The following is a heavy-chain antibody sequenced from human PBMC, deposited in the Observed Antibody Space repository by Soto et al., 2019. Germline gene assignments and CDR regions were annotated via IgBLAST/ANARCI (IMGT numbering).Heavy chain of an antibody. Sequence: GGSLRLSCISSGFTFRTYTMNWVRQAPGKGLEWVSGIRGFSPYTFYAESVKGRFTISRDNAKNSLYLQMNGLRAEDTAVYYCARDRGYDENDYYYNAMDVWGQGTKVTVYS. D-gene: IGHD2-15*01. V-gene: IGHV3-21*01. J-gene: IGHJ6*02. CDR1: GFTFRTYT. CDR2: IRGFSPYT. CDR3: ARDRGYDENDYYYNAMDV.